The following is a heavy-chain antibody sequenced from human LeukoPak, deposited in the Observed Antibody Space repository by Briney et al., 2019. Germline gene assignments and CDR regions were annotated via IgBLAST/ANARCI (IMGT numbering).Heavy chain of an antibody. CDR3: ARDSDGAYDLVDY. D-gene: IGHD4-17*01. V-gene: IGHV4-38-2*02. Sequence: SETLSLTCAVSGYSITSGYYWGWIRQPPGKGLEWIGSVYHSGSTYYNPSLKSRVTMSVDTSKNQFSLKPNSVTAADTAVYYCARDSDGAYDLVDYWGQGTLVTVSS. CDR2: VYHSGST. J-gene: IGHJ4*02. CDR1: GYSITSGYY.